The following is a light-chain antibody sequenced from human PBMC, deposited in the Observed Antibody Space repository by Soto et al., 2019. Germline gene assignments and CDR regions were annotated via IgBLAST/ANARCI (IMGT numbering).Light chain of an antibody. CDR2: DTS. Sequence: EIVLTQSPATLSLSPGERVTLSCRASQSVSQSVSRYLAWYQQKPGQAPRLLIYDTSNRATGIPARFSGSGSGTDFTLTISSLEPEDFAVYYCQQRSNWLLTFGPGTKVDIK. CDR3: QQRSNWLLT. CDR1: QSVSQSVSRY. J-gene: IGKJ3*01. V-gene: IGKV3-11*01.